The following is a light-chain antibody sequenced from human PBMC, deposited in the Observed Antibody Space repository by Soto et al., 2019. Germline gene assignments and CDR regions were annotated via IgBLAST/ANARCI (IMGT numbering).Light chain of an antibody. Sequence: EIVLTQSPAPLSLSPGERASLSCRASQSIGTSVAWYQQKPGRAPRLLIYDASIRATGLPARFSGSGSGADFTLTISSLEPEDFAVYYCQQRGKWPLTFGGGTKVASK. J-gene: IGKJ4*01. V-gene: IGKV3-11*01. CDR2: DAS. CDR1: QSIGTS. CDR3: QQRGKWPLT.